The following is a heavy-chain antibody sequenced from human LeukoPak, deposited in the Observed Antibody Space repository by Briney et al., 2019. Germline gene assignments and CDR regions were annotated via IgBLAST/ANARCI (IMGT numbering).Heavy chain of an antibody. CDR3: ARAYSGAYGSFDY. V-gene: IGHV4-59*01. D-gene: IGHD1-26*01. CDR1: GGSISSYH. CDR2: IYYSGST. Sequence: SETLSLTCTVSGGSISSYHWSWIRQPPGKGLEWIGYIYYSGSTNYNPSLRSRVTISVDTSKNQFSLRLNSVTAADTAVYYCARAYSGAYGSFDYWGQGTLVTVSS. J-gene: IGHJ4*02.